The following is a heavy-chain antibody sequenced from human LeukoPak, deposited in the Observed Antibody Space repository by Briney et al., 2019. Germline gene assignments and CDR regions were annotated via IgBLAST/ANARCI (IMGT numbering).Heavy chain of an antibody. CDR2: VYFTGTT. D-gene: IGHD1-26*01. CDR3: ARTPGSGSYSYYFDS. V-gene: IGHV4-59*01. CDR1: GGSISSYY. Sequence: SETLSLTCTVSGGSISSYYWSWIRQSPGKGLEWIGYVYFTGTTNYNPSLKSRVTISVDTSKNQFSLKLNSVTAADTAVYYCARTPGSGSYSYYFDSWGQGTLVTVSS. J-gene: IGHJ4*02.